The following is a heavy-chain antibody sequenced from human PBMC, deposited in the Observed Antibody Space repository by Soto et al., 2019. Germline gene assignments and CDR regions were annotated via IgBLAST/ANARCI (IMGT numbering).Heavy chain of an antibody. CDR1: GFTVSSSS. D-gene: IGHD3-16*01. V-gene: IGHV3-53*02. J-gene: IGHJ4*02. Sequence: EVELVETGGGLIQPGGSLRLSCAASGFTVSSSSMSWVRQAPGKGLEWVSLIYAAGATYYGDSVQGRFTISSDTSKNTLSIQMTSLRADDTAVYYCARDDSFLGAPFHYWRQGTLVTVSS. CDR3: ARDDSFLGAPFHY. CDR2: IYAAGAT.